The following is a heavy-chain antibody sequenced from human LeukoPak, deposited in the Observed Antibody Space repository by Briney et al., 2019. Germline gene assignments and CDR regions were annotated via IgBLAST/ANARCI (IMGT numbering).Heavy chain of an antibody. V-gene: IGHV3-23*01. CDR3: AKGLRTPGSFFNY. CDR1: GFTFSRST. D-gene: IGHD5-12*01. J-gene: IGHJ4*02. CDR2: ISGSGGDT. Sequence: GGSLRLSCVGSGFTFSRSTMSWVRLAPGKGLEWVSGISGSGGDTYYTDSVKGRFTISRDNSRNTLYLQMNSLRAEDTAIYYCAKGLRTPGSFFNYWGQGTLVTVSS.